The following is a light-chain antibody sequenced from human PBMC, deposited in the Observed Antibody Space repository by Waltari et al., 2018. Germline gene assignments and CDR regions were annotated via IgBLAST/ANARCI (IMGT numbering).Light chain of an antibody. J-gene: IGKJ4*01. CDR3: QQADRFPLT. CDR2: GAS. Sequence: IVMTQSPATLSVSPGEGATLSCRVSQSVSSNLAWYQQKPGQAPRLLIYGASTRATGLPVRFSGSGSGTEFTLTISSLQPEDFATYYCQQADRFPLTFGGGTKIEI. CDR1: QSVSSN. V-gene: IGKV3-15*01.